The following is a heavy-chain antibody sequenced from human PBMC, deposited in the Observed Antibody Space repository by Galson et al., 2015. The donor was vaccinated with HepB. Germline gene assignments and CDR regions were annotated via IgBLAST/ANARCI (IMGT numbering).Heavy chain of an antibody. CDR3: ARAAIEWEPDGGYYYYGMDV. CDR1: GFTFSSYW. V-gene: IGHV3-7*03. CDR2: IKQDGREK. D-gene: IGHD1-26*01. Sequence: SLRLSCAASGFTFSSYWMSWVRQAPGKGLEWVANIKQDGREKYYVDSVKGRFTISRDNAKNSLYLQMNSLRAEDTAVYYCARAAIEWEPDGGYYYYGMDVWGQGTTVTVSS. J-gene: IGHJ6*02.